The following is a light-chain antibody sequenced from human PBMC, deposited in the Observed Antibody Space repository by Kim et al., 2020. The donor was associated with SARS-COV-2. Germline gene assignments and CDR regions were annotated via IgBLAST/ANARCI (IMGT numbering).Light chain of an antibody. Sequence: GQSINISCTGTSSDVGGYNYVSWYQQHPGKAPKLMIYDVSNRPSGVSNRFSGSKSGNMASLTISGLQAEDEADYYCSSYTSSSTWVFGGGTQLTVL. V-gene: IGLV2-14*03. J-gene: IGLJ3*02. CDR3: SSYTSSSTWV. CDR2: DVS. CDR1: SSDVGGYNY.